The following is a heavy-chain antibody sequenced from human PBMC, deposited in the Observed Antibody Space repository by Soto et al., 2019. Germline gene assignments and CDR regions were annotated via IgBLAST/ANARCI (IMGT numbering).Heavy chain of an antibody. V-gene: IGHV3-15*07. Sequence: DVQLVESGGGLVQPGGSLRLTCAASGFSFIDAWMNWVRQVPGKGLEWVGHIKSRPAGGTTVYAAPVQGRFSISRDDSRNTVYLQMNSLRTEDTALYYCVRESPGYSRGADDWGQGTLVTVSS. CDR1: GFSFIDAW. CDR3: VRESPGYSRGADD. D-gene: IGHD5-12*01. J-gene: IGHJ4*02. CDR2: IKSRPAGGTT.